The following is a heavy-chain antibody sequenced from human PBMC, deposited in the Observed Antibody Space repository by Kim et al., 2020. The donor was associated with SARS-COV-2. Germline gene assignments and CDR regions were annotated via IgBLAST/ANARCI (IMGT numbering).Heavy chain of an antibody. J-gene: IGHJ3*02. V-gene: IGHV3-21*01. D-gene: IGHD1-26*01. CDR3: AREGDGIVGATVAFDI. Sequence: GGSLRLSCAASGFTFSSYSMNWVRQAPGKGLEWVSSISSSSSYIYYADSVKGRFTISRDNAKNSLYLQMNSLRAEDTAVYYCAREGDGIVGATVAFDIWGQGTMVTVSS. CDR1: GFTFSSYS. CDR2: ISSSSSYI.